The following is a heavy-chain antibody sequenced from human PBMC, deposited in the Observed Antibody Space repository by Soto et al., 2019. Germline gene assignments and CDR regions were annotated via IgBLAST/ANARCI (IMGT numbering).Heavy chain of an antibody. CDR3: VREDIVLVPPSRPFDP. J-gene: IGHJ5*02. CDR1: GGSISSYY. CDR2: IYYSGST. D-gene: IGHD2-2*01. V-gene: IGHV4-59*01. Sequence: PSETLSLTCTVSGGSISSYYWSWIRQPPGKGLEWIGYIYYSGSTNYNPSLKSRVTISVDTSKNQFSLELSSLTSEDTAVYYCVREDIVLVPPSRPFDPWGQGTLVTVSS.